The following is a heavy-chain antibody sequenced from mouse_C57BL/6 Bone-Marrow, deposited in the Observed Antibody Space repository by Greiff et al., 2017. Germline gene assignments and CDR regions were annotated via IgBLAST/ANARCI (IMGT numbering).Heavy chain of an antibody. CDR2: IDPENGDT. CDR1: GFNIKDDY. V-gene: IGHV14-4*01. J-gene: IGHJ2*01. Sequence: EVQLQQSGAELVRPGASVKLSCTASGFNIKDDYMHWVKQRPEQGLEWIGWIDPENGDTEYASKFQGKATITADTSSNTAYLQLSSLTSEDTAVYYCTHYYGSSYFDDWGQGTTLTVSS. D-gene: IGHD1-1*01. CDR3: THYYGSSYFDD.